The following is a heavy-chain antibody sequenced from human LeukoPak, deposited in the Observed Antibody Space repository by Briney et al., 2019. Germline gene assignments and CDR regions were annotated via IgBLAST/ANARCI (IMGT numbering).Heavy chain of an antibody. D-gene: IGHD6-19*01. CDR2: IREDGSVK. Sequence: GGSLRLSCTASGFTFSSHWMTWVRQPPGNGLEWVANIREDGSVKYYVDSVKGRFTISRDNTKNALYLQMNSLRADDTAVYFCARDSTWLLDYWGQGTLITVSS. J-gene: IGHJ4*02. CDR3: ARDSTWLLDY. CDR1: GFTFSSHW. V-gene: IGHV3-7*03.